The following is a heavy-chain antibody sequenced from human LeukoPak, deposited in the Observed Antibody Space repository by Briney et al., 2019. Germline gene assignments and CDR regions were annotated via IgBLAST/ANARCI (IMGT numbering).Heavy chain of an antibody. V-gene: IGHV4-30-2*01. J-gene: IGHJ6*02. D-gene: IGHD3-22*01. CDR1: GGSISSGGYS. Sequence: SETLSLTCAVSGGSISSGGYSWSWIRQPPGKGLEWIGYIYHSGSTYYNPSLKSRVTISVDRSKNQFSLKLSSVTAADTAVYYCARGPSRYYDSSGYSGYGMDVWGQGTTVTVS. CDR2: IYHSGST. CDR3: ARGPSRYYDSSGYSGYGMDV.